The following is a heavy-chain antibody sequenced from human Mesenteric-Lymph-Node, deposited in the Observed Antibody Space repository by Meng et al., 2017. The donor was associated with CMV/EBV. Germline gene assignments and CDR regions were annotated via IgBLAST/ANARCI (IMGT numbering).Heavy chain of an antibody. D-gene: IGHD6-19*01. J-gene: IGHJ5*02. Sequence: GVGVAWIRQPPGKALECLALIYWDGDQRYSPSLQNRLTITKDTSKNQVVLTMTNMDPVDTATYYCVRSPPHCASGSCYAGGWFDPWGQGSLVTVS. V-gene: IGHV2-5*02. CDR2: IYWDGDQ. CDR1: GVG. CDR3: VRSPPHCASGSCYAGGWFDP.